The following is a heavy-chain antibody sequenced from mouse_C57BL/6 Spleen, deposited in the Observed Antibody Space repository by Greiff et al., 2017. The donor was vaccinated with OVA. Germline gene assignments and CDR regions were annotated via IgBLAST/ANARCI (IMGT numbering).Heavy chain of an antibody. D-gene: IGHD4-1*01. CDR1: GYTFTSYW. V-gene: IGHV1-55*01. J-gene: IGHJ1*03. CDR3: ASEGEKSNWERYFDV. Sequence: QVQLQQPGAELVKPGASVKMSCKASGYTFTSYWITWVKQRPGQGLEWIGDIYPGSGSTNYNEKFKSKATLTVDTSSSTAYMQLSSLTSEDSAVYYGASEGEKSNWERYFDVWGTGTTVTVSS. CDR2: IYPGSGST.